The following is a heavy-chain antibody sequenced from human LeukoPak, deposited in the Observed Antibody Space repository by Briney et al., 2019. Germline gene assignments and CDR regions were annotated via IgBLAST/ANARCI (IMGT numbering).Heavy chain of an antibody. Sequence: GGSLRLSCAASGFTFSDYYMSWIRQAPGKRLEWVSYISSSGSTIYYADSVKGRFTISRDNAKNSLYLQMNSLRAEDTAVYYCARGQQLVRFLPWDYWGQGTLVTVSS. CDR1: GFTFSDYY. V-gene: IGHV3-11*01. CDR2: ISSSGSTI. J-gene: IGHJ4*02. CDR3: ARGQQLVRFLPWDY. D-gene: IGHD6-6*01.